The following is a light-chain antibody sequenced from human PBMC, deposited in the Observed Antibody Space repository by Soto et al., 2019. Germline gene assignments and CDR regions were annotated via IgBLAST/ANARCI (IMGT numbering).Light chain of an antibody. CDR2: GAS. J-gene: IGKJ1*01. Sequence: EIVLTQSPGTLSLSPGERATLSCRASPSVSSSCLAWYQQKPGQAPRLLIYGASSRATGIPDRVSGSGSGTDFTRTISRLQPEDYAVYYCQQYGDSPPTFGQGTKVEVK. CDR3: QQYGDSPPT. V-gene: IGKV3-20*01. CDR1: PSVSSSC.